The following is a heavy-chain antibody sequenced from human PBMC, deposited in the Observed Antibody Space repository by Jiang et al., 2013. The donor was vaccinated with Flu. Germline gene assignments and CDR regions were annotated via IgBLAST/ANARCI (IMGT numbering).Heavy chain of an antibody. Sequence: GPGLVKPSETLSLTCTVSGGSISSSSYYWGWIRQPPGKGLEWIGSIYYSGSTYYNPSLKSRVTISVDTSKNQFSLKLSSVTAADTAVYYCARQGQGAPGIAAAVSWFDPWGQGTLVTVSS. D-gene: IGHD6-13*01. J-gene: IGHJ5*02. V-gene: IGHV4-39*01. CDR1: GGSISSSSYY. CDR2: IYYSGST. CDR3: ARQGQGAPGIAAAVSWFDP.